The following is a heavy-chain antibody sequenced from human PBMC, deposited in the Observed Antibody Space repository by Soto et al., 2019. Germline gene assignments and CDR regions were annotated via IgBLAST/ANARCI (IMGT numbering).Heavy chain of an antibody. CDR2: IYYSGST. CDR1: GGSISSYY. V-gene: IGHV4-59*08. J-gene: IGHJ4*02. D-gene: IGHD3-9*01. Sequence: SETLSLTCTVSGGSISSYYWSWIRQPPGKGLEWIGYIYYSGSTNYNPSLKSRVTISVDTSKNQFSLKLSSVTAADTAVYYCARHPSHFDWLYFDYWGQGTLVTVSS. CDR3: ARHPSHFDWLYFDY.